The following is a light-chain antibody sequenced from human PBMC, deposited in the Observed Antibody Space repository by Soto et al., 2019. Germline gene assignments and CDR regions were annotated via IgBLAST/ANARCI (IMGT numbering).Light chain of an antibody. CDR1: KRLLHSNGYNY. Sequence: DIMMRKHPLSSLVTPGDQASISCLSSKRLLHSNGYNYLDWYLQKPGQSPQLLIYLGYYRASGVTDRFSGSGSGTDFTLKIRRVEAEDVGVYYCMQALQTLINCGNGQRLAIK. CDR2: LGY. J-gene: IGKJ5*01. CDR3: MQALQTLIN. V-gene: IGKV2-28*01.